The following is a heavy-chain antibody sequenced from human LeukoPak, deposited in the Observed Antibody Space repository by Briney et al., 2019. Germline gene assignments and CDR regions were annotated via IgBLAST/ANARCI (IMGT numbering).Heavy chain of an antibody. D-gene: IGHD1-1*01. V-gene: IGHV3-23*01. Sequence: PGGSLRLSCAVSKFTFTFSSSWMSWVRQAPGKGLEWVSAISGSGGSTYYADSVKGRFTISRDNSKNTLYLQMNSLRAEDTAVYYCAKDVGEETTAFVDYWGQGTLVTVSS. CDR2: ISGSGGST. CDR1: KFTFTFSSSW. J-gene: IGHJ4*02. CDR3: AKDVGEETTAFVDY.